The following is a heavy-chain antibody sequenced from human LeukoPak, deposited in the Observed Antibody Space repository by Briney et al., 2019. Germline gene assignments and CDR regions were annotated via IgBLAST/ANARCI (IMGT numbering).Heavy chain of an antibody. CDR1: GGSISGYY. J-gene: IGHJ3*02. CDR3: ARRSNCDSTSCRGSRAFDI. Sequence: PSETLSLTCTVSGGSISGYYWSWIRQPPGKGLEFIGYIYTSGSTNYNPSLKSRVAVSVDTSKNQFSLKLSSVTAADTAVYYCARRSNCDSTSCRGSRAFDIWGQGTMVTVSS. D-gene: IGHD2-2*01. V-gene: IGHV4-4*09. CDR2: IYTSGST.